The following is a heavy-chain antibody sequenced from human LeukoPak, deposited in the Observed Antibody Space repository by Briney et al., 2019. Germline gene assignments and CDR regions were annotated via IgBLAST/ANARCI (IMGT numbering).Heavy chain of an antibody. CDR1: GHTLTELC. D-gene: IGHD4-17*01. CDR2: ISYDGSNK. Sequence: SGHTLTELCIHWVRQAPGKGLEWVAVISYDGSNKYYADSVKGRFTISRDNSKNTLFLQMNSLRAEDTAVYYCAKVDDYGDYYYGMDVWGQGTTVTVSS. V-gene: IGHV3-30*18. CDR3: AKVDDYGDYYYGMDV. J-gene: IGHJ6*02.